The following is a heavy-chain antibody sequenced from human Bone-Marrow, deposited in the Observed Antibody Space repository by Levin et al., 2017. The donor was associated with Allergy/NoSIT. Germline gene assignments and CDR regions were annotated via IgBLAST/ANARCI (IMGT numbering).Heavy chain of an antibody. D-gene: IGHD5-18*01. CDR3: ASRLTASGGLDV. J-gene: IGHJ6*02. V-gene: IGHV3-21*04. Sequence: SCAVSGVTRNNYTLTWVRQPPGKGLEWVSSINSKSAYIHYGDSVKGRFTIPRDNSKKLLFLQMNSLRDEDTATYYCASRLTASGGLDVWGHGTTVTVSS. CDR1: GVTRNNYT. CDR2: INSKSAYI.